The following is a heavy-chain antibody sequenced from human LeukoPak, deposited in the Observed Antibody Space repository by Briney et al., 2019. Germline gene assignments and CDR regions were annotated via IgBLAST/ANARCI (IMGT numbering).Heavy chain of an antibody. J-gene: IGHJ1*01. CDR2: IYSGGNT. Sequence: GGSLRLSCAASGFTVSSNYMSWVRQAPGKGLQWVSVIYSGGNTYYADSVKGRFTISRDNSKNTLYLQMNSLRAEDTAVYYCAGRTVTPYYHDSSGFHLQYWGQGTLVTVSS. V-gene: IGHV3-53*01. D-gene: IGHD3-22*01. CDR1: GFTVSSNY. CDR3: AGRTVTPYYHDSSGFHLQY.